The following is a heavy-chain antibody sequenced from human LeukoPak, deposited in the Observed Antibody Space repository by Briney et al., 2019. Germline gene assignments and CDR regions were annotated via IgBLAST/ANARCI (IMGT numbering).Heavy chain of an antibody. CDR2: INRSGST. D-gene: IGHD1-14*01. CDR3: ASLPIDSSTGTFGWFDP. J-gene: IGHJ5*02. V-gene: IGHV4-34*01. CDR1: GGSFSGYY. Sequence: SETLSLTCAVYGGSFSGYYWSWIRQPPGKGLEWIGEINRSGSTNYNPSLKSRVTISLDSSKNQFSLRLSSVTPADTAAYYCASLPIDSSTGTFGWFDPWGQGTLVTVSS.